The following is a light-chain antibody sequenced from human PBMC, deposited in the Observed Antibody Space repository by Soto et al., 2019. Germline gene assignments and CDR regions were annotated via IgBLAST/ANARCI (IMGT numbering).Light chain of an antibody. Sequence: DIQMTQSPSTLSASVGDRVTITCRASQTISTWLAWYQQKPGNAPKLLIYMTSILESGVPSRFSGSGSGTEFTLTITSLQPDDFATYYCQQYNSYSPYTFGQGTKLEIK. CDR3: QQYNSYSPYT. J-gene: IGKJ2*01. CDR2: MTS. CDR1: QTISTW. V-gene: IGKV1-5*03.